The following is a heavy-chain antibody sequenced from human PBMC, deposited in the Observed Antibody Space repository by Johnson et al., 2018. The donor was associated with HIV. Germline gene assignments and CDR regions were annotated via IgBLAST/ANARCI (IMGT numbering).Heavy chain of an antibody. CDR2: ISWDGGSS. D-gene: IGHD6-13*01. V-gene: IGHV3-9*01. Sequence: VQLVESGGGLVQPGRSLRLSCAASGFTFDDYAMHWVRQAPGKGLEWVSGISWDGGSSHYADSVKGRFTISRDNSKTTLYLQMNSLRAEDTAVYYCAKDSSSWYGGAFDIWGQGTMVTVSS. CDR1: GFTFDDYA. J-gene: IGHJ3*02. CDR3: AKDSSSWYGGAFDI.